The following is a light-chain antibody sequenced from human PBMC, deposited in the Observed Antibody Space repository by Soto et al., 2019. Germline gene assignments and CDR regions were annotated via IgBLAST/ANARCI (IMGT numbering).Light chain of an antibody. CDR1: QSVSSTY. CDR2: GAS. J-gene: IGKJ3*01. CDR3: QLCGSPQFT. Sequence: EIVLTQSPGTLSLSPGERATLSCRASQSVSSTYLAWYQQKPGQAPRLLIYGASSRATGIPDRFSGSGSGTPFSLTISRLEPEDFAVYYWQLCGSPQFTFGPGTKVDIK. V-gene: IGKV3-20*01.